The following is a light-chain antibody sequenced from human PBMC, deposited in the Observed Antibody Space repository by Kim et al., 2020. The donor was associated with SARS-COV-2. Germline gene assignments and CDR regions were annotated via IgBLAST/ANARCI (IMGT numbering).Light chain of an antibody. CDR3: QAWDGNTWV. V-gene: IGLV3-1*01. J-gene: IGLJ3*02. CDR1: KLGEKY. Sequence: SYELTQPPSVSVSPGQTANITCSGDKLGEKYACWYQQKPGQSPVLVIYKDTKRPSGIPERLSGSNSGNTATLSISGTQAIDEADYYCQAWDGNTWVFGGGTQLTVL. CDR2: KDT.